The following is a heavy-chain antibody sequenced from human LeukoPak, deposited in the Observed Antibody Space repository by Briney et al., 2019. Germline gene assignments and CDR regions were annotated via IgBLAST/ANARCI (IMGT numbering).Heavy chain of an antibody. J-gene: IGHJ4*02. V-gene: IGHV3-23*01. CDR2: ISGSGGST. CDR3: AKDSYDILTGYYLFDY. Sequence: GGSLRLSCAASGFTFSSYAMSWVRQAPGKGLEWVSAISGSGGSTYYADSVKGRFTISRDNSKNTLYLQMNSLRAEGTAVYYCAKDSYDILTGYYLFDYWGQGTLVTVSS. CDR1: GFTFSSYA. D-gene: IGHD3-9*01.